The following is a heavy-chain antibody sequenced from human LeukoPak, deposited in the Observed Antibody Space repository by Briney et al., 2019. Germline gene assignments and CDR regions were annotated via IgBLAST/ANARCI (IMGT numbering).Heavy chain of an antibody. Sequence: ASVKVSCKTSGYSFTDYYMHWVRQAPGQGLEWMGWINPNSGGTSSAQKFQGRVTMTRDTSITTVYMEVNWLTSDDTAIYYCARADRLHGGPYLIGPWGQGTLVTVSS. J-gene: IGHJ5*02. CDR2: INPNSGGT. CDR1: GYSFTDYY. D-gene: IGHD2-21*01. CDR3: ARADRLHGGPYLIGP. V-gene: IGHV1-2*02.